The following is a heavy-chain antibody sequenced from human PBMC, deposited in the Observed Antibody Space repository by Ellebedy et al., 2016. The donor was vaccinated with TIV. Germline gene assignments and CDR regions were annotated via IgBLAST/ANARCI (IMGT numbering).Heavy chain of an antibody. Sequence: MPSETLSLTCAVYGGSFSGYYWSWIRQPPGKGLEWIGEINHSGSTNYNPSLKSRVTISVDQSKNQFSLKLSSVTAADTAVYYCARFPEMTDAFDIWGQGTMVTVSS. CDR3: ARFPEMTDAFDI. CDR1: GGSFSGYY. V-gene: IGHV4-34*01. CDR2: INHSGST. J-gene: IGHJ3*02.